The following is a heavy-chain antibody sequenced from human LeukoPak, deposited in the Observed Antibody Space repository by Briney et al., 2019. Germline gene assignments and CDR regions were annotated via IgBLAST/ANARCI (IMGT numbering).Heavy chain of an antibody. CDR3: AGHPYSTRKYNWFDP. J-gene: IGHJ5*02. Sequence: SETLSLTCTVSGDSISNYYWSWIRQPPGNTLEWIGYIDDSGNTNYNPSLKSRVTMSVDTSKNQFSLTMSSVTAADTAVYYCAGHPYSTRKYNWFDPWGQGTLVTVSS. V-gene: IGHV4-59*08. CDR1: GDSISNYY. D-gene: IGHD2-2*01. CDR2: IDDSGNT.